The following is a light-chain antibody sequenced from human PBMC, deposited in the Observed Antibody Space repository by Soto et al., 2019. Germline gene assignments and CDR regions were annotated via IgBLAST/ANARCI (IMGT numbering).Light chain of an antibody. Sequence: DIQMTQSPSSLSASVGDRVTITCRASQSISNYLNWYQQKPGKAPKLLMYAASSLQSGVPSRFGGRGSGTDFTLTISSLHPEDFAPYYCQQSYSTPRTFGQGTKVEIK. CDR2: AAS. CDR1: QSISNY. CDR3: QQSYSTPRT. V-gene: IGKV1-39*01. J-gene: IGKJ1*01.